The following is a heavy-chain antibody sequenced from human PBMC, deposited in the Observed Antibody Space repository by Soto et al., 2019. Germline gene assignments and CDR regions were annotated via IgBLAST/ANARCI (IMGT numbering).Heavy chain of an antibody. V-gene: IGHV4-59*01. CDR1: GGSISSYY. CDR2: IYYSGST. Sequence: SETLSLTCTVSGGSISSYYWSWIRQPPGKGLEWIGYIYYSGSTNYNPSLKSRVTISVDTSKNQFSLKLSSVTAADTAVYYCARAQSSSLLAGDAFDTWGQGTMVTVSS. D-gene: IGHD6-13*01. J-gene: IGHJ3*02. CDR3: ARAQSSSLLAGDAFDT.